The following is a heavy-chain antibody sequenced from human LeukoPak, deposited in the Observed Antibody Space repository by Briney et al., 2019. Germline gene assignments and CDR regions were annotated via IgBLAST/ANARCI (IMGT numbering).Heavy chain of an antibody. J-gene: IGHJ4*02. Sequence: GGSLRLSCAASGFTFSSYSMNWVRQAPGEGLEWVSYISSSSSTIYYADSVKGRFTISRDNAKNSLYLQMNSLRAEDTAVYYCARDPFFDYWGQGTLVTVSS. CDR1: GFTFSSYS. CDR2: ISSSSSTI. V-gene: IGHV3-48*01. CDR3: ARDPFFDY.